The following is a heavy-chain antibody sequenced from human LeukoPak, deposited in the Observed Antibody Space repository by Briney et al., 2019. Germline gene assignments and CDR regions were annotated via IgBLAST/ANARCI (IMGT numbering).Heavy chain of an antibody. CDR3: ARDLVDAFDI. Sequence: SETLSLTCTVSGGSISSGSSYWSWIRQPAGKRLEWIGRIYSSGSTNYNPSLKSRVTISVDTSKNQFSLKLSPVTAADTAVYYCARDLVDAFDIWGQGTMVTVSS. J-gene: IGHJ3*02. V-gene: IGHV4-61*02. CDR1: GGSISSGSSY. D-gene: IGHD2-8*02. CDR2: IYSSGST.